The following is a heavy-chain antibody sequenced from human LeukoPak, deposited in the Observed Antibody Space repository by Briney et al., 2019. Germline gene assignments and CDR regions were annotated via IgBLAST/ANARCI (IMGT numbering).Heavy chain of an antibody. CDR3: ARVTGYMTEDYFDY. D-gene: IGHD6-13*01. V-gene: IGHV4-34*01. CDR2: INHSGST. Sequence: SETLPLTCAVYGGSFSGYYWSWIRQPPGKGLEWIGEINHSGSTNYNPSLKSRVTISVDTSKNQFSLKLSSVTAADTAVYYCARVTGYMTEDYFDYWGQGTLITVSS. J-gene: IGHJ4*02. CDR1: GGSFSGYY.